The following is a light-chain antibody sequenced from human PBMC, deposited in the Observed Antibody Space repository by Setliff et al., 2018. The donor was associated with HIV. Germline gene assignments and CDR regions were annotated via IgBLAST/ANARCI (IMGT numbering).Light chain of an antibody. V-gene: IGLV1-44*01. CDR2: ANN. CDR1: SSNIGRNT. Sequence: QSVLTQPPSASGTPGQRVTLSCSGGSSNIGRNTVNWYQQPPGTAPKLVIFANNERPSGVPDRFSGSRSGTSASLAISGLQSEDEADYYCAAWDDSLNGHVFGTGTKVTVL. CDR3: AAWDDSLNGHV. J-gene: IGLJ1*01.